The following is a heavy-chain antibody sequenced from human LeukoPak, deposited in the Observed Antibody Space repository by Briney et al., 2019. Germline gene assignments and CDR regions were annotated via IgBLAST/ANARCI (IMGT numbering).Heavy chain of an antibody. D-gene: IGHD2-2*01. CDR2: ISYDGGNK. J-gene: IGHJ3*02. Sequence: PGGSLSLSCAASGFTFSSYAMHWVRQAPGKELEWVALISYDGGNKYYADSVKGRFTISRDNSKNTLYLQMNSLRAEDTAVYYCAKSGSTSPDAFDIWGQGTMVTVSS. V-gene: IGHV3-30-3*02. CDR3: AKSGSTSPDAFDI. CDR1: GFTFSSYA.